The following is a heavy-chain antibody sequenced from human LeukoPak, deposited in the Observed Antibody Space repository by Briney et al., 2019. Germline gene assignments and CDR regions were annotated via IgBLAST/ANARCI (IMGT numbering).Heavy chain of an antibody. CDR1: GFTFSSYW. CDR3: ARMGAPYYYYYMDA. CDR2: IKQDGSEK. V-gene: IGHV3-7*01. D-gene: IGHD3-16*01. Sequence: GGSLRLSCAASGFTFSSYWMSWVRQAPGKGLEWVANIKQDGSEKYYVDSVMGRFTISRDNAKNSLYLQMNSLRAEDTAVYYCARMGAPYYYYYMDAWGKGTTVTVSS. J-gene: IGHJ6*03.